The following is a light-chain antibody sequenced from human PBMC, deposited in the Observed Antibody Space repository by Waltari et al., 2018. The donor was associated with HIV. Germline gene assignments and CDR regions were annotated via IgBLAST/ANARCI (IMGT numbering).Light chain of an antibody. Sequence: DIVMTQSPPSLPVTPGEPASISCRSSQSLLQSNGYNYLHWYLQKPGQSPQLLIYLGSNRASGVPDRFSGSGSGTYFTLKISRVEAEDVGVYYCMQALQTPTFGGGTKVEIK. J-gene: IGKJ4*01. CDR1: QSLLQSNGYNY. CDR2: LGS. CDR3: MQALQTPT. V-gene: IGKV2-28*01.